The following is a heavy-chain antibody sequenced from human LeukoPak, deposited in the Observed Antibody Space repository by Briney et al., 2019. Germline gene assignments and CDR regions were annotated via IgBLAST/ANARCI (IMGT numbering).Heavy chain of an antibody. Sequence: PGGSLRLSCTASGFSISGDAMHWVRQAPGKGLQWVADISFDGKNKYYTDSVKGRFTISRDNSKNTLHLQMNSLRTDDTALFYCARETHDALDLWGPGTLVTVSS. J-gene: IGHJ3*01. CDR3: ARETHDALDL. CDR1: GFSISGDA. V-gene: IGHV3-30*04. CDR2: ISFDGKNK.